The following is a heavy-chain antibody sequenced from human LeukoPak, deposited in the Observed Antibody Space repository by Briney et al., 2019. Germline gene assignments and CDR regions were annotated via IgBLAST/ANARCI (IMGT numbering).Heavy chain of an antibody. V-gene: IGHV1-2*02. CDR2: INPNSGGT. Sequence: ASVKVSCKAPGYTFTGYYMHWVRQAPGQGLEWMGWINPNSGGTNYAQKFQGRVTMTRDTSISTAYMELRRLRSDDTAVYYCARENWNDGSVDYWGQGTLVTVSS. J-gene: IGHJ4*02. D-gene: IGHD1-1*01. CDR1: GYTFTGYY. CDR3: ARENWNDGSVDY.